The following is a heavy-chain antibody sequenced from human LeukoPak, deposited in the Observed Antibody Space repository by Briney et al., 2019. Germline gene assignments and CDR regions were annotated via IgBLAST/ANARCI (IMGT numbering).Heavy chain of an antibody. CDR3: ARDRSGIGNASDI. D-gene: IGHD3-10*01. J-gene: IGHJ3*02. CDR2: ISGSSNYI. V-gene: IGHV3-21*06. CDR1: GFTFSRYS. Sequence: GGSLRLSCAASGFTFSRYSMNWVRQAPGKGLKWVSSISGSSNYIYYADSVKGRFTISRDNAKNLLYLQMNSLRAEDTAVYYCARDRSGIGNASDIWGQGTMVTVSS.